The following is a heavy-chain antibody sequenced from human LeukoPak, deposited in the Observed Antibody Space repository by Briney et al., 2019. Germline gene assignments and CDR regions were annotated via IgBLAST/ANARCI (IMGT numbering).Heavy chain of an antibody. CDR1: GFMFSNYW. J-gene: IGHJ4*02. CDR2: IKQDGSEK. D-gene: IGHD2-21*02. CDR3: AREGDTYYYVAY. V-gene: IGHV3-7*01. Sequence: GGSLRLSCAGSGFMFSNYWMTWVRQAPGKGLEWVANIKQDGSEKYYVDSVKGRFTISRDNAKTSLYLQMNSLRAEDTAVYYCAREGDTYYYVAYWGQGTLVTVSS.